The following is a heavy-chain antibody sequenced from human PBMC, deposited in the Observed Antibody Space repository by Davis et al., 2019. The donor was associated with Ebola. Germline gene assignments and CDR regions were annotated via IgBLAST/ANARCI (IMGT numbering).Heavy chain of an antibody. CDR3: ARGPDSYLSYYYYYGMDV. D-gene: IGHD5-18*01. V-gene: IGHV1-8*02. CDR2: MNPNSGNT. Sequence: ASVKVSCKASGYTFTSYGISWVRQAPGQGLEWMGWMNPNSGNTGYAQKFQGRVTMTRNTSISTAYMELSSLRSEDTAVYYCARGPDSYLSYYYYYGMDVWGQGTTVTVSS. CDR1: GYTFTSYG. J-gene: IGHJ6*02.